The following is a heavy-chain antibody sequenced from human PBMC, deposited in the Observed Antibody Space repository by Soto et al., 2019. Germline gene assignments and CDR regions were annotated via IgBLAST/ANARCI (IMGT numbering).Heavy chain of an antibody. CDR3: AKDLTRTTVTTVK. J-gene: IGHJ4*02. D-gene: IGHD4-17*01. CDR1: GFTFSSYA. CDR2: ISGSGGST. Sequence: EVQLLESGGGLVQPGGSLRLSCAASGFTFSSYAMSWVRQAPGKGLEWVSAISGSGGSTYYADSVKGRFTISRDNSKNARFVQMNSLRAEDTALYYGAKDLTRTTVTTVKWGQGTLVTVSS. V-gene: IGHV3-23*01.